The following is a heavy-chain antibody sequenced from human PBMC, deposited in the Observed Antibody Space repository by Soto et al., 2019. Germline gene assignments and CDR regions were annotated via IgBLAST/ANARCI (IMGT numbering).Heavy chain of an antibody. Sequence: SETLSLTCSVSGGSIGGSYWSWIRQSPGKGLEWLGYVYYTGSTNYGPSLRGRVSISVDTSKNEFSLRLSSVTAADTAVYFCARSVAVPGAHIDYWGQGTQVTVSS. CDR2: VYYTGST. D-gene: IGHD6-19*01. CDR1: GGSIGGSY. CDR3: ARSVAVPGAHIDY. V-gene: IGHV4-59*01. J-gene: IGHJ4*02.